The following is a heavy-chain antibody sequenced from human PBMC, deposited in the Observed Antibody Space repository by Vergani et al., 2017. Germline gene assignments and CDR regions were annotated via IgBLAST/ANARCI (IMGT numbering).Heavy chain of an antibody. CDR1: GGTFSSYT. V-gene: IGHV1-69*08. Sequence: QVQLVQSGAEVKKPGSSVKVSCKASGGTFSSYTISWVRQAPGQGLEWMGRIIPILGIANYVQKFQGRVTITADKSTSTAYMELSSLRSEDTAVYYCAGDRDYGDYGAFDIWGQGTMVTVSS. CDR2: IIPILGIA. J-gene: IGHJ3*02. D-gene: IGHD4-17*01. CDR3: AGDRDYGDYGAFDI.